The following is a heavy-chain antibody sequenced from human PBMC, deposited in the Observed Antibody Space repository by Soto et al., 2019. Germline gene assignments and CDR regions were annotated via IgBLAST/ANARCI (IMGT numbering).Heavy chain of an antibody. CDR2: IYYSGST. D-gene: IGHD3-10*01. Sequence: PSETLSLTCTVSGGSISRYYWSWFRQTPGKGLEWIAYIYYSGSTNYNPSLKSRVTISVDTSKNQFSLKLSSVTAADTAVYYCARVWGGAFDIWGQGTMVTVSS. J-gene: IGHJ3*02. CDR1: GGSISRYY. CDR3: ARVWGGAFDI. V-gene: IGHV4-59*01.